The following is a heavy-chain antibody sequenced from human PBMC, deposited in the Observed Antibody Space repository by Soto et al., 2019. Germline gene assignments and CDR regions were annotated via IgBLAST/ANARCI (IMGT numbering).Heavy chain of an antibody. CDR2: ISYDGSNK. Sequence: QVQLVESGGGVVQPGRSLRLSCAASGFTFSSYAMHWVRQAPGKGLEWVAVISYDGSNKYYADSVKGRFTISRDNSKNTLYLQMNSLRAEDTAVYYCARDGGEQQLVRYYFDYWGQGTLVTVSS. J-gene: IGHJ4*02. V-gene: IGHV3-30-3*01. CDR3: ARDGGEQQLVRYYFDY. D-gene: IGHD6-13*01. CDR1: GFTFSSYA.